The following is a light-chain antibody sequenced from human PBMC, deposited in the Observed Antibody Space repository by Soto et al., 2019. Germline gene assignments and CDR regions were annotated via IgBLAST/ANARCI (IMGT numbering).Light chain of an antibody. CDR2: AAS. V-gene: IGKV1-6*01. CDR3: LQDYNSPRT. Sequence: AIQMTQSPSSLSASVGDRVTITCRASQGIRNDLGWYQQKPGKAPKLLIYAASSLQSGVPSRFSGSGAGTDFTLTISRLQPEDFATYYCLQDYNSPRTFGQGTKVEIK. CDR1: QGIRND. J-gene: IGKJ1*01.